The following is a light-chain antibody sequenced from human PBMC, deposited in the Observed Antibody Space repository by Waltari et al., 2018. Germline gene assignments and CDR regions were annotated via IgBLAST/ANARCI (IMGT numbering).Light chain of an antibody. CDR3: QQYSGSPLT. CDR2: DVS. Sequence: EIVLTQSPATLSVSPGERVTLSCEASQTITSSALAWYQQKPGLAPRLVISDVSYRATGIPDRFSGRGSGTDFTLTISRLEPEDYAVYHCQQYSGSPLTFGGGTKVEF. CDR1: QTITSSA. J-gene: IGKJ4*01. V-gene: IGKV3D-20*01.